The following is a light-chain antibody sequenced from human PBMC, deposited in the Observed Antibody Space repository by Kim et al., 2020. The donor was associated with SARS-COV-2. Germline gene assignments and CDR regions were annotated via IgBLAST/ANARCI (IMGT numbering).Light chain of an antibody. J-gene: IGKJ5*01. V-gene: IGKV3-11*01. CDR3: QQRSNWLIT. Sequence: EIVLTQSPATLSLSPGERATLSCRASENISRYLAWYQKKPGQAPRLLIYDTSNTATGIPARFSGSGSGTDFILTINSLEPEDFAVYYCQQRSNWLITFGQGTRLEIK. CDR2: DTS. CDR1: ENISRY.